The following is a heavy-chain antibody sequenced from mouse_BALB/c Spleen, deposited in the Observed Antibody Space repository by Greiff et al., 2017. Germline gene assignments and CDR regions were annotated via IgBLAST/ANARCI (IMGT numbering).Heavy chain of an antibody. Sequence: DVKLVESGGDLVKPGGSLKLSCAASGFTFSSYGMSWVRQTPDKRLEWVATISSGGSYTYYPDSVKGRFTISRDNAKNTLYLHMSSLKSEDTAMYYCASPNFYAMDYWGQGTSVTVSS. CDR2: ISSGGSYT. V-gene: IGHV5-6*02. D-gene: IGHD4-1*01. CDR1: GFTFSSYG. CDR3: ASPNFYAMDY. J-gene: IGHJ4*01.